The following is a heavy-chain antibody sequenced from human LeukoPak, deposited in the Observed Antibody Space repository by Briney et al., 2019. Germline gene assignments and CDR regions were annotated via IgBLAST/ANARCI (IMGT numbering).Heavy chain of an antibody. J-gene: IGHJ3*02. CDR3: ASEGGRGYSYDNAFDI. V-gene: IGHV3-30*03. CDR1: GFTFSSHG. D-gene: IGHD5-18*01. CDR2: ISYDGSNK. Sequence: PGRSLRLSCAASGFTFSSHGMHWVRQAPDKGLEWVAFISYDGSNKYYADSVRGRFTISRDNSKNTLYLQMNSLRAEDTAVYYCASEGGRGYSYDNAFDIWGQGTMVTVSS.